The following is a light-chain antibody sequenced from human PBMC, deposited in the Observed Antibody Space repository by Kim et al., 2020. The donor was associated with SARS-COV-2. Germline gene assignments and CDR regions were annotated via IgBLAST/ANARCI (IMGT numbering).Light chain of an antibody. CDR1: SSDVGGYNY. V-gene: IGLV2-14*03. Sequence: GQSITIYCTGTSSDVGGYNYVSWYQQHPGKVPKLMIYNVSNRPSGVSNRFSGSKSGNTASLTISGLQAEDEADYYCSSYTSSSTLVFGGGTQLTVL. CDR2: NVS. J-gene: IGLJ2*01. CDR3: SSYTSSSTLV.